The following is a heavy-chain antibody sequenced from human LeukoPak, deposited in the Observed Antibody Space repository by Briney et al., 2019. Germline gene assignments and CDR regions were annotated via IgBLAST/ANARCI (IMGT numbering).Heavy chain of an antibody. CDR1: GYTFTSFG. V-gene: IGHV1-18*01. Sequence: ASVKVSCKASGYTFTSFGITWVRQAPGQGLEWMGWISAYNGNTNYAQKLQGRVTMTTDTSTSTAYMELRSLRSDDTAVYYCARSLYSYGFLSAPNWFDPWGQGTLVTVSS. D-gene: IGHD5-18*01. CDR3: ARSLYSYGFLSAPNWFDP. J-gene: IGHJ5*02. CDR2: ISAYNGNT.